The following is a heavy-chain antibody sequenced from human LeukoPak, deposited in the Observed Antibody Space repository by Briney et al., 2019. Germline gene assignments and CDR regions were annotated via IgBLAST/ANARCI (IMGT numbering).Heavy chain of an antibody. CDR1: GFTFNRFG. CDR2: IWYDGSNK. D-gene: IGHD2-21*02. J-gene: IGHJ4*02. V-gene: IGHV3-33*01. Sequence: PGRSLRLSCATSGFTFNRFGMHWVRQAPGKGLEWVAVIWYDGSNKDYADSVKGRFTISRGNSKNTLYLQMSGLRAEDTAVYYCATSAHIEVGTAPPPDYWGQGTLVTVTS. CDR3: ATSAHIEVGTAPPPDY.